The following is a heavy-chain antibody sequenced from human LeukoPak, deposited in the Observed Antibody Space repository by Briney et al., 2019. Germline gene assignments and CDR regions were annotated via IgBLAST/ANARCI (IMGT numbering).Heavy chain of an antibody. CDR1: GFTFSSYA. D-gene: IGHD6-19*01. CDR2: ISGSGGST. J-gene: IGHJ4*02. V-gene: IGHV3-23*01. CDR3: AKPNSGWNQIDY. Sequence: PGRSLRLSCAASGFTFSSYAMSWVRQAPGKGLEWVSAISGSGGSTYYADSVKGRFTISRDNSKNTLYLQMNSLRAEDTAVYYCAKPNSGWNQIDYWGQGTLVTVSS.